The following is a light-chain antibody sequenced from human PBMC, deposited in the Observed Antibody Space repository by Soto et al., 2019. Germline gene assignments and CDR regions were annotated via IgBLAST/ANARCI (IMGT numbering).Light chain of an antibody. CDR3: QQRYNWPPIT. CDR2: DAS. V-gene: IGKV3-11*01. Sequence: EIVLTQSPATLSLSPGERATLSCRASQNVARYLGWYQQKPGQAPRLLIYDASNRATGVPARFSGIGSGTDFTLTISSLQPEDSAVYYCQQRYNWPPITFGQGTRLEIK. CDR1: QNVARY. J-gene: IGKJ5*01.